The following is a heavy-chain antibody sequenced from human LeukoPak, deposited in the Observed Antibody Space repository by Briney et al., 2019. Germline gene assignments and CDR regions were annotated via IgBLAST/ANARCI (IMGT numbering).Heavy chain of an antibody. CDR2: TYYRSKWYN. J-gene: IGHJ4*02. Sequence: SQTLSLTCAISGDSVSSNSAAWNWIRQSPSRGLEWLVRTYYRSKWYNDYAVSVKSRITINPDTSKNQFSLQLNSVTPEDTAVYYCARDAWYYGSGSHALDYWGQGTLVTVSS. D-gene: IGHD3-10*01. V-gene: IGHV6-1*01. CDR1: GDSVSSNSAA. CDR3: ARDAWYYGSGSHALDY.